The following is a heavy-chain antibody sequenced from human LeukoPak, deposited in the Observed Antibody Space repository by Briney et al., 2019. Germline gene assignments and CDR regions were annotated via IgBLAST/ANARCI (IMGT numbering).Heavy chain of an antibody. D-gene: IGHD3-10*02. CDR3: AELGITMIGGV. V-gene: IGHV3-48*03. Sequence: GGSPRLSCAASGFTFSSYWMRWVRQAPGKGLEWVSYISSSGSTIYYADSVKGRFTISRDNAKNSLYLQMNSLRAEDTAVYYCAELGITMIGGVWGKGTTVTISS. CDR2: ISSSGSTI. J-gene: IGHJ6*04. CDR1: GFTFSSYW.